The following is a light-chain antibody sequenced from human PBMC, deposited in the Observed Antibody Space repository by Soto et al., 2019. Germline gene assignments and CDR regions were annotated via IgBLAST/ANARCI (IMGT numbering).Light chain of an antibody. J-gene: IGKJ1*01. Sequence: ETVMTQSPATLSVSLGERATLSCRASQSVRSRVAWYQQRPGQAPSLLIYGASTRATGIPARISGSGSGTEFTLTISSLQSEDFAVYYCQQYNDWWTFGQGTKVEIK. CDR1: QSVRSR. CDR3: QQYNDWWT. CDR2: GAS. V-gene: IGKV3-15*01.